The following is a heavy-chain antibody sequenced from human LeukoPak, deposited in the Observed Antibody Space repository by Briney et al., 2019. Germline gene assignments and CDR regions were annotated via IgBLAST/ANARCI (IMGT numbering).Heavy chain of an antibody. J-gene: IGHJ4*02. CDR3: AKLLVAAIQVADY. CDR1: GFTFSSYG. Sequence: GRSLRLSCAASGFTFSSYGMHWVRQAPGKGLEWVAVISYDGSNKYYADSVKGRFTISRDNSKNTLYLQMNSLRAEDTAVYYCAKLLVAAIQVADYWGQGTLVTVSS. D-gene: IGHD2-15*01. CDR2: ISYDGSNK. V-gene: IGHV3-30*18.